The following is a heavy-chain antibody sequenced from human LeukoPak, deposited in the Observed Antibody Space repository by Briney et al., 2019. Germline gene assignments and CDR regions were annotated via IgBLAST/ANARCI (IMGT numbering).Heavy chain of an antibody. V-gene: IGHV4-39*01. CDR3: ARHPGYSYGFFDY. Sequence: SETLSLTCTVSGGSISSSSYYWGWIRQPPGKGLEWIGRIYYSGSTYYNPSLKSRVTISVDTSKNQFSLKLSSVTAVDTAVYYCARHPGYSYGFFDYWGQGTLVTVSS. J-gene: IGHJ4*02. CDR2: IYYSGST. CDR1: GGSISSSSYY. D-gene: IGHD5-18*01.